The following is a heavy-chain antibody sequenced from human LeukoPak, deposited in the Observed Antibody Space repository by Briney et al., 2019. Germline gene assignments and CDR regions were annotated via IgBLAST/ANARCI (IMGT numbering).Heavy chain of an antibody. J-gene: IGHJ4*02. CDR3: AVVAATLAY. V-gene: IGHV4-30-4*01. CDR1: GGSISSGDYY. D-gene: IGHD2-15*01. Sequence: KPSETLSLTCTVSGGSISSGDYYWRGIRQPPGKGLEWIGYIYDSGSTYYNPSLESRVTMSVDTSKNQFSLKLSSVTAADTAVYYCAVVAATLAYWGQGTLVTVSS. CDR2: IYDSGST.